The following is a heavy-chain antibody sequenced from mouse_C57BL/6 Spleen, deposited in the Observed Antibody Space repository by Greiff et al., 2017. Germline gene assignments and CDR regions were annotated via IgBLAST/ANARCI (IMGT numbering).Heavy chain of an antibody. CDR2: IDPANGDT. CDR1: GFNIKNTY. CDR3: SRTGTTVVASLLDH. V-gene: IGHV14-3*01. J-gene: IGHJ2*01. D-gene: IGHD1-1*01. Sequence: VQLQQSVAELVRPGASVKLSCTASGFNIKNTYMHWVKQRPEQGLEWIGRIDPANGDTKYAPKFQGKATITADTSSNTAYLQLSSLTSEDTARYYFSRTGTTVVASLLDHWGQGTTLTVAS.